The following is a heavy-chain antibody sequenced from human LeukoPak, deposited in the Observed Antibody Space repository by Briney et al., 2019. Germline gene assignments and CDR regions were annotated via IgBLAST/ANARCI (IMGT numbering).Heavy chain of an antibody. V-gene: IGHV6-1*01. CDR2: TYYRSKWYN. CDR3: ARAELTYYYGSGSYFHYYYGMDV. D-gene: IGHD3-10*01. J-gene: IGHJ6*02. CDR1: GDSVSSNSAA. Sequence: SQTLSLTCAISGDSVSSNSAAWNWIRQSPSRGLEWLGRTYYRSKWYNDYAVSVKSRITINPDTSKNQFSLQLNSVTPEDTAVYYCARAELTYYYGSGSYFHYYYGMDVWDQGTTVTVSS.